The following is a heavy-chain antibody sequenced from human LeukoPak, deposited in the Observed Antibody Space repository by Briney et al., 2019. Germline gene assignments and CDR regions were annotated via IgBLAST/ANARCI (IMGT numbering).Heavy chain of an antibody. J-gene: IGHJ4*02. CDR2: FDPEDGET. CDR1: GYTLTELS. V-gene: IGHV1-24*01. D-gene: IGHD3-10*01. CDR3: ATVYYYGSGSYYNPLDY. Sequence: ASVKVSCKVSGYTLTELSMHWVRQAPGKGLEWMGGFDPEDGETIYAQKFQGRVTMTEDTSTDTAYMELSSLRSEDTAVYCCATVYYYGSGSYYNPLDYWGQGTLVTVSS.